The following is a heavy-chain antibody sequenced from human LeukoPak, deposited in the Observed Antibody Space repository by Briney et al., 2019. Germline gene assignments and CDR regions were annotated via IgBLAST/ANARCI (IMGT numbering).Heavy chain of an antibody. V-gene: IGHV1-2*02. D-gene: IGHD6-13*01. CDR1: GYTFIDFY. Sequence: ASVKVSCKASGYTFIDFYMHWVRQAPGQGLEWMGWINPYSGATNSAQKFQGRVTMTRDTSISTAYMELSMLTSDDTAVYYCGRATYTSIWFHDAFDIWGQGTMVTVSS. J-gene: IGHJ3*02. CDR3: GRATYTSIWFHDAFDI. CDR2: INPYSGAT.